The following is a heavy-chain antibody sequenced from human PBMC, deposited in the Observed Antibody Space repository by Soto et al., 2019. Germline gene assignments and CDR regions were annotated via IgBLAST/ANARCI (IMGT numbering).Heavy chain of an antibody. CDR1: GYSFTPYW. CDR2: IYPGDSDT. V-gene: IGHV5-51*01. D-gene: IGHD2-15*01. CDR3: ARALGYCSGGTCYNGFDI. J-gene: IGHJ3*02. Sequence: GESLKISCKGSGYSFTPYWIGWVRQMSGKGLEWMGIIYPGDSDTRYSPSFQGQVTISADKSISTAYLQWSSLKASDTAMYYCARALGYCSGGTCYNGFDIWGQGTLVTVSS.